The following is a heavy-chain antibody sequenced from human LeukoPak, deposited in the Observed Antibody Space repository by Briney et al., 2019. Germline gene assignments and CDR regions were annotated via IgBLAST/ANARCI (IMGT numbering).Heavy chain of an antibody. Sequence: SETLSLTCTVSGGSISSGDYYWSWIRQPPGKGLEWIEYIYYSGSTYYNPSLKSRVTISVDTSKNQFSLKLSSVTAADTAVYYCARDSDLYYFDYWGQGTLVTVSS. D-gene: IGHD3-10*01. CDR2: IYYSGST. CDR3: ARDSDLYYFDY. J-gene: IGHJ4*02. V-gene: IGHV4-30-4*01. CDR1: GGSISSGDYY.